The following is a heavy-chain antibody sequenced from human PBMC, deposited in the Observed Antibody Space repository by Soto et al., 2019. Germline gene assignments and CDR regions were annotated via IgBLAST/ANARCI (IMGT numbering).Heavy chain of an antibody. CDR2: IFHSGST. Sequence: QLQLQESGSRLVKPSQTLSLTCTVSGGSISSGGYSWSWIRQPPGKGLEWIGYIFHSGSTYYSPSLNSRVTISVDRSKNQFSLMLSSVTAADTAVYFCARDSSSVVDYWGQGTLVTVSS. CDR3: ARDSSSVVDY. D-gene: IGHD2-21*01. J-gene: IGHJ4*02. V-gene: IGHV4-30-2*01. CDR1: GGSISSGGYS.